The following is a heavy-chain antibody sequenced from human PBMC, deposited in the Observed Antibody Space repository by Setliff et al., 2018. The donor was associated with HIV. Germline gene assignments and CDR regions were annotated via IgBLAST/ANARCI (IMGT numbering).Heavy chain of an antibody. J-gene: IGHJ6*03. D-gene: IGHD6-13*01. Sequence: SLRLSCAASGFTFSSYGMHWVRQAPGKGLEWVAVIWYDGSNKYYADSVKGRFTISRDNSKNTLYLQMNSLRAEDTAVYYCAAGNSEPSYYYYMDVWGKGTTVTVSS. CDR1: GFTFSSYG. V-gene: IGHV3-33*08. CDR2: IWYDGSNK. CDR3: AAGNSEPSYYYYMDV.